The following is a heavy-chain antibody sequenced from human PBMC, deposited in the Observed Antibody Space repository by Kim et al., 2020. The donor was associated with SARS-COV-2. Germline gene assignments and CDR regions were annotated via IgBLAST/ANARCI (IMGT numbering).Heavy chain of an antibody. D-gene: IGHD1-1*01. V-gene: IGHV3-21*01. Sequence: GGSLRLSCAASGFTFSSYSMNWVRQAPGKGLEWVSSISSSSSYIYYADSVKGRFTISRDNAKNSLYLQMNSLRAEDTAVYYCARDPWLVQPLAYYYGMDVWGQGTTVTVSS. CDR3: ARDPWLVQPLAYYYGMDV. J-gene: IGHJ6*02. CDR1: GFTFSSYS. CDR2: ISSSSSYI.